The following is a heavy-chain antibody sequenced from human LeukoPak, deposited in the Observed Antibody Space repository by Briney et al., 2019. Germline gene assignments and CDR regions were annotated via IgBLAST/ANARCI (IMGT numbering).Heavy chain of an antibody. Sequence: GGSLRLSCAASGFTFSNAWMSWVRQAPGKGLEWVGRIKSKTDGGTTDYAAPAKGRFTISRDDSKNTLYLQMNSLKTEDTAVYYCTTDPTQHRGSYSYSFDYWGQGTLVTVSS. J-gene: IGHJ4*02. D-gene: IGHD1-26*01. CDR1: GFTFSNAW. CDR3: TTDPTQHRGSYSYSFDY. CDR2: IKSKTDGGTT. V-gene: IGHV3-15*01.